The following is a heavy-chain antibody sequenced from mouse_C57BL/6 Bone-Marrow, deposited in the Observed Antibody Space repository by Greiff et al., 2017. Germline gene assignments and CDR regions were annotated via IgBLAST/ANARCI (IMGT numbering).Heavy chain of an antibody. CDR2: IYPRSGNT. D-gene: IGHD2-3*01. CDR1: GYTFTSYG. CDR3: ARWLLYWYFDV. Sequence: QVQLQESGAELARPGASVKLSCKASGYTFTSYGISWVKQRTGQGLEWIGEIYPRSGNTYYNEKFKGKATLTADKSSSTAYMELRSLTSEDSAVYFCARWLLYWYFDVWGTGTTVTVSS. J-gene: IGHJ1*03. V-gene: IGHV1-81*01.